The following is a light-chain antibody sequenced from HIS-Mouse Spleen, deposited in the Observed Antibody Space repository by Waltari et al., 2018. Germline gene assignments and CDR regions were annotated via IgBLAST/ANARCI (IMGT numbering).Light chain of an antibody. CDR1: QSVSSSY. CDR2: GAS. J-gene: IGKJ1*01. CDR3: QQYGSSPRT. V-gene: IGKV3-20*01. Sequence: IVFTQSSGTTSLSPGARATLSCRASQSVSSSYLAWYQQKPGQAPRLLIYGASSRATGIPDRFSGSGSGTDFTLTISRLEPEDFAVYYCQQYGSSPRTFGQGTKVEIK.